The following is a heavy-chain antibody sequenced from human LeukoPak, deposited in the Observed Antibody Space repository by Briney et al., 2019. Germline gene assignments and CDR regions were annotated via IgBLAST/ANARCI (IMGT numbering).Heavy chain of an antibody. Sequence: SETLSLTCTVSGGSISSYYWNWIRQPPGKGLEWIGYIYYSGSTNYNPSLKSRVTISVDTSKNQFSLKLSSVTAADTAVYYCARHAVTYFLDYWGQGTLVTVSS. V-gene: IGHV4-59*08. J-gene: IGHJ4*02. CDR1: GGSISSYY. CDR2: IYYSGST. CDR3: ARHAVTYFLDY. D-gene: IGHD4-17*01.